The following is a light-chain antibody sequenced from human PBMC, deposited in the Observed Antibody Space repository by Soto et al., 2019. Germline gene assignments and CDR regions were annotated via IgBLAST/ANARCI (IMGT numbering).Light chain of an antibody. CDR3: SSWTSGAPYV. CDR2: DVN. V-gene: IGLV2-14*01. CDR1: SSDVGGYNY. J-gene: IGLJ1*01. Sequence: QSVLTQPASVSGSPGQSITISCAGTSSDVGGYNYVSWYQQHPGKAPKLMIYDVNNRPSGDSNRFSGSKSGNTASLTISGLQAEDEADYYCSSWTSGAPYVFGSGSMVTVL.